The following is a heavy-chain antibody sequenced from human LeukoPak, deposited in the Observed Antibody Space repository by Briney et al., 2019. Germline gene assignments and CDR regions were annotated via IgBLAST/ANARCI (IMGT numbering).Heavy chain of an antibody. V-gene: IGHV3-48*03. CDR1: GFTFCSYE. J-gene: IGHJ4*02. CDR2: TSSSGSSI. CDR3: ATYASSWYLDY. Sequence: PGGSLRLSCAAYGFTFCSYEMNWVRQAPGKGLQWVSYTSSSGSSIYYADSVKGRFTISRDNAKNSLYLQMNSLRAEDTAVYYCATYASSWYLDYWGQGTLVTVSS. D-gene: IGHD6-13*01.